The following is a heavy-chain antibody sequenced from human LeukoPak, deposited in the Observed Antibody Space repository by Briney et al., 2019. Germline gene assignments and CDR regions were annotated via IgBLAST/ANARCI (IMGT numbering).Heavy chain of an antibody. CDR2: ISSGSDYT. D-gene: IGHD3-10*01. CDR3: AKIGVIGNWYYDV. V-gene: IGHV3-23*01. CDR1: GFSFSSHG. J-gene: IGHJ2*01. Sequence: GGSLRLSCAASGFSFSSHGMSWVRQAPWKGPEWVSSISSGSDYTFYADSVKGRFTISRDNSKNTLYLQTNSVRAGDTAIYHCAKIGVIGNWYYDVWGRGTLVTVSS.